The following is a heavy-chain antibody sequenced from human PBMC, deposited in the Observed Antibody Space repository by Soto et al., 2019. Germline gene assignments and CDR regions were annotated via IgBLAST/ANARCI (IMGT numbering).Heavy chain of an antibody. CDR2: FIGSGGST. D-gene: IGHD4-17*01. CDR1: GFTFSSYA. V-gene: IGHV3-23*01. J-gene: IGHJ6*02. CDR3: AKGVTTHYYYYGMDV. Sequence: GGSLRLSCAASGFTFSSYAMSWVRQAPGKGQEWVSAFIGSGGSTYYADSVQGRFTISRDTSKNPLYLQMTSSRAEHTAVYYCAKGVTTHYYYYGMDVWGQGTTGTVSS.